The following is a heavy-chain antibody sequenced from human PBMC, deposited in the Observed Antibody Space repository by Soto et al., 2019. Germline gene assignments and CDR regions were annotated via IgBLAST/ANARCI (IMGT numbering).Heavy chain of an antibody. D-gene: IGHD6-6*01. CDR1: GYSFTSYW. CDR3: ARQVAAHPGTYYYGMDV. J-gene: IGHJ6*02. V-gene: IGHV5-51*01. Sequence: GESLKISCKGSGYSFTSYWIGWVRQMPGKGLEWMGIIYPGDSDTRYSPSFQGQVTISADKSISTAYLQWSSLKASDTAMYYCARQVAAHPGTYYYGMDVWGQGTTVTVSS. CDR2: IYPGDSDT.